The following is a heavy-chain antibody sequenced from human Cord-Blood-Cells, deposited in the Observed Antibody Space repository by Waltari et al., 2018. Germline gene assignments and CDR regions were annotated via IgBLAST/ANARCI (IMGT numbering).Heavy chain of an antibody. Sequence: EVQLLEPGGGLVQPGGSLRVSCAASGFTFSSYAMSWVRQAPGKGLEWVLGISGRVGRTYDAEAGKGRFTISRDNPKNTLYLQMSSLRAEDAAVYYCATLPPAGDLDYWGQGTLVTVSS. CDR1: GFTFSSYA. J-gene: IGHJ4*02. V-gene: IGHV3-23*01. CDR2: ISGRVGRT. CDR3: ATLPPAGDLDY. D-gene: IGHD7-27*01.